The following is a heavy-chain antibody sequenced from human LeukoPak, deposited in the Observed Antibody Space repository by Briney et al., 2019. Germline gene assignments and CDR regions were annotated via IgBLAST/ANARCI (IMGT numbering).Heavy chain of an antibody. V-gene: IGHV3-21*01. CDR1: GFTFRDHT. D-gene: IGHD3-10*01. CDR3: ARVVYGSGSFPDF. Sequence: GGSLRLSCVGLGFTFRDHTMRWVRQAPGKGLQYVSSIMSASDNIYYADSVKGRFTISRDNAKNSVYLQMNSLRVDDTAVYYCARVVYGSGSFPDFWGQGTLVTVSS. J-gene: IGHJ4*02. CDR2: IMSASDNI.